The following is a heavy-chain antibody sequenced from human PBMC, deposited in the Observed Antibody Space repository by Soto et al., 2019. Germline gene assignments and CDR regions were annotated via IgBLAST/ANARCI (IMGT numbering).Heavy chain of an antibody. V-gene: IGHV4-39*02. J-gene: IGHJ4*02. D-gene: IGHD2-8*02. CDR2: IFNSGTM. Sequence: SETLSLTCSVSDGSISSGSYYWGWLRQPPGKGLEWIGSIFNSGTMYYNPSLKSRVTISVDTSKNQFSLKLNSMTAADTAVYYCARDKITGLFDYWGQGTLVTVSS. CDR3: ARDKITGLFDY. CDR1: DGSISSGSYY.